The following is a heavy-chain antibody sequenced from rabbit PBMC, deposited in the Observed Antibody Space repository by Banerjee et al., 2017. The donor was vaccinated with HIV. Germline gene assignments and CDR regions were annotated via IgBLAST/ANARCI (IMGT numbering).Heavy chain of an antibody. CDR1: GFSFSSSYY. CDR3: ARDAYGGWDGYGYAANL. CDR2: IDTGSSGST. Sequence: QEQLEESGGDLVKPEGSLTLTCTASGFSFSSSYYMCWVRQAPGKGLEWVGCIDTGSSGSTWYASWAKGRFTISKTSSTTVTLQMTSLTAADTATYFCARDAYGGWDGYGYAANLWGPGTLVTVS. J-gene: IGHJ4*01. V-gene: IGHV1S45*01. D-gene: IGHD6-1*01.